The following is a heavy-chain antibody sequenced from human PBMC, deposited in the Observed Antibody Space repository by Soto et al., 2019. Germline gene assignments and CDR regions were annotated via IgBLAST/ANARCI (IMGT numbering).Heavy chain of an antibody. J-gene: IGHJ6*03. Sequence: ASVKVSCKASGYTFTSYDINWVRQATGQGLEWMGWMNPNSGNTGYAQKFQGRVTMTRNTSISTAYMELSSLRSEDTDVYFCARGLKRYYYYYMDVWGKGTTVTVSS. V-gene: IGHV1-8*02. CDR3: ARGLKRYYYYYMDV. CDR1: GYTFTSYD. CDR2: MNPNSGNT.